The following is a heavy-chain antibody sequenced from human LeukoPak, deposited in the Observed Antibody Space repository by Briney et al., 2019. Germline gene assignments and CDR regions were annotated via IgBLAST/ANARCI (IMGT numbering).Heavy chain of an antibody. CDR1: GFTFSSYS. J-gene: IGHJ4*02. Sequence: GGSLRLSCAASGFTFSSYSMNWVRQAPGKGLEWVSSISSSSSSYIYYADSVKGRFTISRDNAKNSLYLQMNSLRAEDTAVYYCARDSNNWNGLDYWGQGTLVTVSS. CDR2: ISSSSSSYI. CDR3: ARDSNNWNGLDY. D-gene: IGHD1-1*01. V-gene: IGHV3-21*01.